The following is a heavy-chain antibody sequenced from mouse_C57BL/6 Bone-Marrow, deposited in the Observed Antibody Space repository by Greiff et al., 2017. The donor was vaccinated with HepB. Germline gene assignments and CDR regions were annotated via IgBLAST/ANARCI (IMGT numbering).Heavy chain of an antibody. D-gene: IGHD5-1*01. J-gene: IGHJ4*01. CDR2: IRSKSNNYAT. Sequence: EVKLVESGGGLVQPKGSLKLSCAASGFSFNTYAMNWVRQAPGKGLEWVARIRSKSNNYATYYADSVKDRFTISRDNSESMLYVQMNNLKTEDTAMYNCMRQGLPKHYAMDYWGQGTSVTVSS. CDR3: MRQGLPKHYAMDY. V-gene: IGHV10-1*01. CDR1: GFSFNTYA.